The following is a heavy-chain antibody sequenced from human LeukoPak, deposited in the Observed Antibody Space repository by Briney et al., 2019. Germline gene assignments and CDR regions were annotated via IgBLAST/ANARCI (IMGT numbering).Heavy chain of an antibody. CDR2: IIPIFGTA. CDR1: GYTFTSYD. J-gene: IGHJ6*03. V-gene: IGHV1-69*05. Sequence: SVKVSCKASGYTFTSYDINWVRQATGQGLEWMGGIIPIFGTANYAQKFQGRVTITTDESTSTAYMELSSLRSEDTAVYYCARGVEFYYYYYMDVWGKGTTVTVSS. CDR3: ARGVEFYYYYYMDV. D-gene: IGHD3-10*01.